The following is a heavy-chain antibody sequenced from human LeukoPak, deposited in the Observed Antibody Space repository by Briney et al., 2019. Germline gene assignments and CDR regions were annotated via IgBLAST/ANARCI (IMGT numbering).Heavy chain of an antibody. CDR2: ISAYNGNT. Sequence: ASVKGSCKASGYTFTSYGISWVRQAPGQGLEWMGWISAYNGNTNYAQKLQGRVTMTTDTSTSTAYMELRSLRSDDTAVYYCAREIRAYYDILTGYLDVWGQGTTVTVSS. D-gene: IGHD3-9*01. J-gene: IGHJ6*02. CDR3: AREIRAYYDILTGYLDV. V-gene: IGHV1-18*01. CDR1: GYTFTSYG.